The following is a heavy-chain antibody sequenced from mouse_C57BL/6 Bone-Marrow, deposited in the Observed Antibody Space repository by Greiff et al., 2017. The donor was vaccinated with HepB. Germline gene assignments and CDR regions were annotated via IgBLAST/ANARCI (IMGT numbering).Heavy chain of an antibody. CDR3: ARGEGY. J-gene: IGHJ2*01. CDR2: IYPGDGDT. V-gene: IGHV1-82*01. Sequence: QVQLQQPGPELVKPGASVKISCKASGYAFSSSWMNWVKQRPGKGLEWIGRIYPGDGDTNYNGKFKGKATLTADKSSSTAYMQLSSLTSEDSAVYFCARGEGYWGQGTTLTVSS. CDR1: GYAFSSSW.